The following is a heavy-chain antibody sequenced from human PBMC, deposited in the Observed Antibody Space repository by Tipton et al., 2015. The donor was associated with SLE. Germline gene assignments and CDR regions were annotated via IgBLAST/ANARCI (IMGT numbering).Heavy chain of an antibody. Sequence: TLSLTCGVYGGSFSTYYWSCIRQTPGKGLEWIGEINHSGSTNYNPSLKSRVTISVDASKNQFSLKLISVTAADTAVYYCARGVRKFEVGDLYYYSYMDVWGKGTTVTVSS. CDR1: GGSFSTYY. CDR2: INHSGST. D-gene: IGHD3-16*01. CDR3: ARGVRKFEVGDLYYYSYMDV. J-gene: IGHJ6*03. V-gene: IGHV4-34*01.